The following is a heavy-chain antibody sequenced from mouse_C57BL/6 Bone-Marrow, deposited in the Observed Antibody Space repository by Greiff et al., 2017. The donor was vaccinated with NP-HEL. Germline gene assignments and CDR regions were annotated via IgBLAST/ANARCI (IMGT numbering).Heavy chain of an antibody. CDR1: GFTFSSYG. J-gene: IGHJ1*03. V-gene: IGHV5-6*01. CDR2: ISSGGSYI. CDR3: ARQGDWYFDV. Sequence: EVHLVESGGDLVKPGGSLKLSCAASGFTFSSYGMSWVRQTPDKRLEWVATISSGGSYIYYPDNVKGRFTISRDNAENTLYLQMSRLMTEDTAMNYCARQGDWYFDVWGTGTTVTVSS.